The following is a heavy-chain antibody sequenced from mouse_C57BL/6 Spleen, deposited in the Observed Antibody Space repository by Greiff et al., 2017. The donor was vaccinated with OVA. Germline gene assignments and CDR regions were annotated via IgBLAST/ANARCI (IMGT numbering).Heavy chain of an antibody. CDR3: ARSCSRGYFDY. CDR1: GYSFTGYY. Sequence: EVQLQQSGPELVKPGASVKISCKASGYSFTGYYMNWVKQSPEKSLEWIGAINPSTGGTTYNQKFKAKATLTVDKSSSTAYMQLKSLTSEDSAVYYCARSCSRGYFDYWGQGTTLTVSS. J-gene: IGHJ2*01. CDR2: INPSTGGT. V-gene: IGHV1-42*01. D-gene: IGHD1-1*01.